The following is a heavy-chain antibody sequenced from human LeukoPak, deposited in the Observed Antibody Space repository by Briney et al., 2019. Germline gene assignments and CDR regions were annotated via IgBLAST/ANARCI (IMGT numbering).Heavy chain of an antibody. CDR2: INAGNGNT. D-gene: IGHD3-3*01. V-gene: IGHV1-3*01. CDR1: GYTFTSYA. CDR3: ARVIFGVVIRY. J-gene: IGHJ4*02. Sequence: ASVKVSCKASGYTFTSYAMHWVRQAPGQRLEWMGWINAGNGNTKYSQKFQGRVTMTRDTSISTAYMELSRLRSDDTAVYYCARVIFGVVIRYWGQGTLVTVSS.